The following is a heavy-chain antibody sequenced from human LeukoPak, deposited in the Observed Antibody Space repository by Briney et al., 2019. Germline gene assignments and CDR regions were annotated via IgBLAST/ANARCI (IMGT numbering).Heavy chain of an antibody. D-gene: IGHD5-12*01. CDR1: GFTFRSSW. J-gene: IGHJ4*02. CDR2: INNDGSAT. Sequence: GGSLRLSCAASGFTFRSSWMRWVRQGPGKGLVWVSRINNDGSATTYADSVKGRFTISRDTAKNTVFLQMNSLRAEDTAVYYCAGDVGYSAYDWGQGTLVTVSS. V-gene: IGHV3-74*01. CDR3: AGDVGYSAYD.